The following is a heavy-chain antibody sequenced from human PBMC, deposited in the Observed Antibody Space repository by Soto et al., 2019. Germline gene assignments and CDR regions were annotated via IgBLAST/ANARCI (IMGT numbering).Heavy chain of an antibody. CDR3: ARYYDFWSGYPTGFDY. CDR2: VYHNENT. J-gene: IGHJ4*02. V-gene: IGHV4-39*07. Sequence: SETLSLTCTVSGGSINDFAYYWGWILQAPGKGLEWIGTVYHNENTYYNPSLKSRFTISVDTSKNQFSLKLSSVTAADTAVYYCARYYDFWSGYPTGFDYWGQGTLVTVS. CDR1: GGSINDFAYY. D-gene: IGHD3-3*01.